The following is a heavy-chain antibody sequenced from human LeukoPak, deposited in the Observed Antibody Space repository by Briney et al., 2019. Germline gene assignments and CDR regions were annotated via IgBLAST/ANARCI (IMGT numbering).Heavy chain of an antibody. CDR3: AREGDYDSRRYFDL. CDR1: GYTFTSYD. D-gene: IGHD3-22*01. CDR2: MNPNSGNT. Sequence: ASVKVSCKASGYTFTSYDINWVRQATGQGLEWMGWMNPNSGNTGYAQKFQGRLTITRNTSISTAYMELSSLRSEDTAVYYCAREGDYDSRRYFDLWGRGTLVTVSS. V-gene: IGHV1-8*03. J-gene: IGHJ2*01.